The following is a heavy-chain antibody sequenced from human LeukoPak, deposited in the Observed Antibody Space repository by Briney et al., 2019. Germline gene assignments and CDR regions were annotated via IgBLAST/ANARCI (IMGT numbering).Heavy chain of an antibody. CDR2: IYHSGST. CDR1: GYSISSGYY. CDR3: AREYCSGGSCYSDY. V-gene: IGHV4-38-2*02. D-gene: IGHD2-15*01. J-gene: IGHJ4*02. Sequence: PSETLSLTCTVSGYSISSGYYWGRIRQPPGKGLEWIGSIYHSGSTYYNPSLKSRVTISVDTSKNQFSLKLSSVTAADTAVYYCAREYCSGGSCYSDYWGQGALVTVSS.